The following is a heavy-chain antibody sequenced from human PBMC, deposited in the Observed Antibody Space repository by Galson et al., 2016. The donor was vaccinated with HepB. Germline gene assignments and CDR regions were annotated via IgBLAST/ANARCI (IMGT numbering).Heavy chain of an antibody. Sequence: SLRLSCAASGFTFGDYAVIWFRQAPGKGLEWVSFIRSKAYGERTMYAASVKGRFTISRDDSKNIAYLQMDSLQTDDTAVYFCTGDVNRRCYYDPWGQGSLVTVSS. CDR2: IRSKAYGERT. J-gene: IGHJ5*02. CDR3: TGDVNRRCYYDP. V-gene: IGHV3-49*03. CDR1: GFTFGDYA. D-gene: IGHD1-26*01.